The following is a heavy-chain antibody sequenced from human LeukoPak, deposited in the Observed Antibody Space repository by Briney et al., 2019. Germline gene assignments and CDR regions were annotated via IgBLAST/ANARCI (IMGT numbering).Heavy chain of an antibody. CDR2: ISGDGGST. CDR1: GFTFDDYA. J-gene: IGHJ3*02. Sequence: PGGSLRLSCADSGFTFDDYAMHWVRQAPGKSLEWVSLISGDGGSTYYADSVKGRFTISRDNSKNSLYLQMNSLRTEDTALYYCAKPTRHQGAFDIWGQGTMVTVSS. V-gene: IGHV3-43*02. CDR3: AKPTRHQGAFDI.